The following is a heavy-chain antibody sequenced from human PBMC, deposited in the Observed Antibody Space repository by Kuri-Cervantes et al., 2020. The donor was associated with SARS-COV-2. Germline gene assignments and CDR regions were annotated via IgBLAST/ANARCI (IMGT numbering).Heavy chain of an antibody. J-gene: IGHJ4*02. D-gene: IGHD3-22*01. CDR2: TYYRSKWYN. V-gene: IGHV6-1*01. CDR3: AKDHDPHYYDSSGYYAY. Sequence: SETLSLTCAISGDSVSSNSAAWNWIRQSPSRGLEWLGRTYYRSKWYNDYVVSVKSRITINPDTSKNQFSLQLNSVTPEDTAVYYCAKDHDPHYYDSSGYYAYWGQGTLVTVSS. CDR1: GDSVSSNSAA.